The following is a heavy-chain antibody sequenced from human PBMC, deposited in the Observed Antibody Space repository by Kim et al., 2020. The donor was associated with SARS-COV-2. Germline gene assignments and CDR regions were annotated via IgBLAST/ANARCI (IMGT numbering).Heavy chain of an antibody. CDR3: ARRSRDYPDSGTYYTNWFVP. CDR1: GYSFTTNW. D-gene: IGHD3-10*01. J-gene: IGHJ5*02. Sequence: GESLKISCKGSGYSFTTNWITWVRQMPGKGLEWMGRIDPSDSRTKYSPSFQGHVTISVDKSIRTAYLQWSSLKASDTAIYYCARRSRDYPDSGTYYTNWFVPWGQGTLVTVFS. CDR2: IDPSDSRT. V-gene: IGHV5-10-1*01.